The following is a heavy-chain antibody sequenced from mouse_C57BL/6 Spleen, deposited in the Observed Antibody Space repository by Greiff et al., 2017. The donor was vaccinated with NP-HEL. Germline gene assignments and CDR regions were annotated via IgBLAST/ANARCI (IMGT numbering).Heavy chain of an antibody. CDR2: IDPSDSYT. CDR3: AGGADSSLDY. J-gene: IGHJ2*01. Sequence: QVQLQQPGAELVMPGASVKLSCKASGYTFTSYWMHWVKQRPGQGLEWIGEIDPSDSYTNYNQKFKGKSTLTVDKSSSTAYMQLSSLASEDSAVYYCAGGADSSLDYWGQGTTLTVSS. D-gene: IGHD3-2*01. CDR1: GYTFTSYW. V-gene: IGHV1-69*01.